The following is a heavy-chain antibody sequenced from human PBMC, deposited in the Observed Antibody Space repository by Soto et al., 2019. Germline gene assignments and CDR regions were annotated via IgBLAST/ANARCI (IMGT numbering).Heavy chain of an antibody. V-gene: IGHV2-5*02. CDR3: AHKGPEDWPLDY. D-gene: IGHD3-9*01. CDR2: IYWDDDK. CDR1: GFSLSTSGVG. Sequence: SGPTLVNPTQTLTLTCTFSGFSLSTSGVGVGRIRQSPGKALEWLAVIYWDDDKRYSPSLKSRLSITKDTSKNQVVLTMTNMDPVDTATYYCAHKGPEDWPLDYWGQGTLVTVSS. J-gene: IGHJ4*02.